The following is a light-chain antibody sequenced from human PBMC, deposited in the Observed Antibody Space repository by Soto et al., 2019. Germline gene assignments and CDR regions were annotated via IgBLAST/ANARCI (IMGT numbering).Light chain of an antibody. J-gene: IGKJ1*01. CDR1: QSFSSRY. Sequence: EIVLTQSPGTLSLSPVEISTLSCMASQSFSSRYLAWYQQKPGQAPRLFMYGASTRATGIPDRFSGSGSGTDFTLTISRLEPEDFAVYYCQKYAGSPWTFGQGTKGDIK. V-gene: IGKV3-20*01. CDR2: GAS. CDR3: QKYAGSPWT.